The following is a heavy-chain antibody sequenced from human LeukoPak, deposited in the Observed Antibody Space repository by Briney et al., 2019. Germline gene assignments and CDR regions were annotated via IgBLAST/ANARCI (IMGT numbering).Heavy chain of an antibody. CDR1: GGTFSSYA. J-gene: IGHJ4*02. CDR3: ARGPLAIGPFDY. D-gene: IGHD3-3*02. V-gene: IGHV1-69*01. CDR2: IIPIFGTA. Sequence: ASVKVSCKASGGTFSSYAISRVRQAPGQGLEWMGGIIPIFGTANYAQKFQGRVTITADESTSTAYMELSSLRSEDTAVYYCARGPLAIGPFDYWGQGTLVTVSS.